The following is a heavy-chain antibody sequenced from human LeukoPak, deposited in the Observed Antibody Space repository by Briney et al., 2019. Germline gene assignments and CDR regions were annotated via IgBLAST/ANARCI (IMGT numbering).Heavy chain of an antibody. Sequence: GGSLRLSCAASGFTFSDYYMSWIRQAPGKGLEWVSYISSSGSTIYYADSVKGRFTISRDNAKNSLYLQMNSLTAEDTAVYYCATDWAWGGFDYWGQGVLVTVSS. D-gene: IGHD3-16*01. V-gene: IGHV3-11*04. CDR2: ISSSGSTI. CDR1: GFTFSDYY. J-gene: IGHJ4*02. CDR3: ATDWAWGGFDY.